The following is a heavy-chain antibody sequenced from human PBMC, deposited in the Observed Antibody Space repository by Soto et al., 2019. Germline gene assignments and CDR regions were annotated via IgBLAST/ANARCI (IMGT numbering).Heavy chain of an antibody. Sequence: QVQLVQSGAEVKKPGSSVKVSCKASGGTFSSYAISWVRQAPGQGLEWMGGIIPIFGTANYAQKFQGRDTNNADESTSNAYMEGSRLRSEGTAVYYCARDLSNGIEGASPLNYWGQGTLVTGSS. J-gene: IGHJ4*02. V-gene: IGHV1-69*19. CDR2: IIPIFGTA. D-gene: IGHD1-26*01. CDR1: GGTFSSYA. CDR3: ARDLSNGIEGASPLNY.